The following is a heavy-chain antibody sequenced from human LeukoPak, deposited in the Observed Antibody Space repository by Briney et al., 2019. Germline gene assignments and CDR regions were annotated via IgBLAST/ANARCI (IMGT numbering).Heavy chain of an antibody. CDR2: IYYSGST. J-gene: IGHJ3*02. Sequence: SETLSLTCTVSGGSISSSSYYWGWIRQPPGKGLEWIGSIYYSGSTYYNPSLKSRVTISVDTSKNQFSLKLSPVTAADTAVYYCARQELSATMIVVPDAFDIWGQGTMVTVSS. CDR1: GGSISSSSYY. D-gene: IGHD3-22*01. CDR3: ARQELSATMIVVPDAFDI. V-gene: IGHV4-39*01.